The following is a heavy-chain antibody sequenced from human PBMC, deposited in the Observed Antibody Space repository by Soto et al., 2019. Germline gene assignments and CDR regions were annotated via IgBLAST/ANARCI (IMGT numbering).Heavy chain of an antibody. CDR3: ARAGDFGGGIENYYYSYGMEV. Sequence: SETLSLTCTVSGVSIISGDYYWSLIRQPPGKGLEWIGYIYYSGSTYYNPSLKSRVTISVDTSKNQFSLKLSSVTAADTAVYYCARAGDFGGGIENYYYSYGMEVWGQGTMVNVSS. J-gene: IGHJ6*01. D-gene: IGHD3-16*01. CDR1: GVSIISGDYY. CDR2: IYYSGST. V-gene: IGHV4-30-4*01.